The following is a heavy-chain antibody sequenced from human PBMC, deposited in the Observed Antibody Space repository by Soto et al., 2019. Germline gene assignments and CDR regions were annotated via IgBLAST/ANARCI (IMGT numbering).Heavy chain of an antibody. D-gene: IGHD6-19*01. CDR2: IYHSGST. Sequence: QLQLQESGSGLVKPSQTLSLTCAVSGGSISSGGSSWSWIRQPPGKGLEWIGYIYHSGSTYYNPSLKSRVTISVDRSKNQFSRKLSSVTAADTVVYYCARAGDSSGPVALGYWGQGTLVTVSS. CDR1: GGSISSGGSS. J-gene: IGHJ4*02. CDR3: ARAGDSSGPVALGY. V-gene: IGHV4-30-2*01.